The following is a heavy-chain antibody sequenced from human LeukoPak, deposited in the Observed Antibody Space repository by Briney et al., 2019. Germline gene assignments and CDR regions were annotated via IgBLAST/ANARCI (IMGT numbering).Heavy chain of an antibody. D-gene: IGHD2-15*01. Sequence: GGSLRLSCAASGFTFSSYAMSWVRQAPRKGLEWVSAISGSGGSTYYADSVKGRFTISRDNSKNTLYLQMNSLRAEDTAVYYCAKDWPRYCSGGSCSGYWGQGTLVTVSS. J-gene: IGHJ4*02. V-gene: IGHV3-23*01. CDR1: GFTFSSYA. CDR2: ISGSGGST. CDR3: AKDWPRYCSGGSCSGY.